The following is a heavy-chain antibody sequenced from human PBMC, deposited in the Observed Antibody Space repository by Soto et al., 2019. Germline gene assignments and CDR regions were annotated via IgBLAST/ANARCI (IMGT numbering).Heavy chain of an antibody. CDR3: ARLEGGNGWYRYYLDF. J-gene: IGHJ4*02. V-gene: IGHV5-51*01. CDR1: GYSFTSFW. Sequence: GESLKISRKGCGYSFTSFWIGWVRQMPGKGLEWMGIIYPGDSDIIYSPSFQGQVTISADKSISTAYLQWSSLEASDTAMYYCARLEGGNGWYRYYLDFWGQGALVTAPQ. CDR2: IYPGDSDI. D-gene: IGHD6-19*01.